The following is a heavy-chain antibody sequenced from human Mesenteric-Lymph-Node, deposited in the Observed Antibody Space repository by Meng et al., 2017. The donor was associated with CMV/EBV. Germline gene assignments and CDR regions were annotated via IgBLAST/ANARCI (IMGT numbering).Heavy chain of an antibody. CDR2: IDPSDSYT. J-gene: IGHJ4*02. V-gene: IGHV5-10-1*01. Sequence: KGSGYSFTSYWISWVRQMPGKGLEWMGRIDPSDSYTNYSPSFQGHVTISADKSISTAYLQWSSLKASDTAMYYCARSGGDYSDYFDYWGQGTLVTVSS. CDR3: ARSGGDYSDYFDY. D-gene: IGHD3-3*01. CDR1: GYSFTSYW.